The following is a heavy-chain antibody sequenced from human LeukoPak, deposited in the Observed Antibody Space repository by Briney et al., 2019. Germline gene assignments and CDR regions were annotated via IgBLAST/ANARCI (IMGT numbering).Heavy chain of an antibody. CDR3: AKARGVPAAKYYFDY. D-gene: IGHD2-2*01. CDR2: ISGSGGST. V-gene: IGHV3-23*01. Sequence: GRSLRLSCAASGFTFSSYGMHWVRQAPGKGLEWVSAISGSGGSTYYADSVKGRFTISRDNSKNTLYLQMNSLRAEDTAVYYCAKARGVPAAKYYFDYWGQGTLVTVSS. J-gene: IGHJ4*02. CDR1: GFTFSSYG.